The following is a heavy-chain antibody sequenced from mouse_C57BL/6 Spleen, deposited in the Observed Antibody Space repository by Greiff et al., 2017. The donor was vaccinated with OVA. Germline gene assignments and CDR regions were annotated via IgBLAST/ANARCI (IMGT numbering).Heavy chain of an antibody. J-gene: IGHJ2*01. D-gene: IGHD2-4*01. CDR1: GYAFSSYW. Sequence: VQLQQSGAELVKPGASVKISCKASGYAFSSYWMNWVKQRPGKGLEWIGQIYPGDGDTNYNGKFKGKATLTADKSSSTAYMQLSSLTSEDSAVYFCAREDDYNYFDYWGKGTTLTVSS. CDR3: AREDDYNYFDY. V-gene: IGHV1-80*01. CDR2: IYPGDGDT.